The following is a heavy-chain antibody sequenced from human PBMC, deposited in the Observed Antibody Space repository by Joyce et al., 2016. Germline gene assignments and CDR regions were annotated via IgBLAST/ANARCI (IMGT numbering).Heavy chain of an antibody. CDR2: KNEDGSKK. Sequence: EVQLVESGGGLVQPGGSLRLSCEASGFNFSGYWMTWVGQAPGKGMEWVAHKNEDGSKKYYVDSVKGRFTISRDNTKNSLFLQMNSLRAEDTAVYFCAKHVIWGQGTMVTVSS. J-gene: IGHJ3*02. V-gene: IGHV3-7*03. CDR3: AKHVI. CDR1: GFNFSGYW.